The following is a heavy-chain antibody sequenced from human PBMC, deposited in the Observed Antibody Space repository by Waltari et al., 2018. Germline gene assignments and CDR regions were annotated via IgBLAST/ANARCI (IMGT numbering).Heavy chain of an antibody. D-gene: IGHD5-12*01. CDR1: ADSISAYS. CDR2: VHYNGDT. V-gene: IGHV4-59*12. Sequence: QVQLQASGPGLVRPSENLSLTCSVSADSISAYSWSWVRQPPGKGLEWIGCVHYNGDTDYSPSLESRVTISLDTSKNQFSLMVSSVTAADTAVYYCARVSRGYRGSDRLLYFYSMDVWDKGTTVTVSS. CDR3: ARVSRGYRGSDRLLYFYSMDV. J-gene: IGHJ6*03.